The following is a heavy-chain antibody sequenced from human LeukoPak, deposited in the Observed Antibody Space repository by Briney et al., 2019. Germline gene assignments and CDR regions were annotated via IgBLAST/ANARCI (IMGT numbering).Heavy chain of an antibody. CDR1: GGSFSGYY. CDR2: INHSGST. CDR3: ARVAYRAFDI. V-gene: IGHV4-34*01. J-gene: IGHJ3*02. Sequence: SETLSLTCAVYGGSFSGYYWSWIRQPPGKGLEWIGEINHSGSTNYNPSLKSRVTISVDTSKNQFSLKLSSVTAADTAVYYCARVAYRAFDIWGQGTMVTVSS. D-gene: IGHD2-21*01.